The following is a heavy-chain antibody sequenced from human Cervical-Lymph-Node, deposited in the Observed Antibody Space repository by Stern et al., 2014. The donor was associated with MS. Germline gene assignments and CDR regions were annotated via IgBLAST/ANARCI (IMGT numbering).Heavy chain of an antibody. D-gene: IGHD5-18*01. J-gene: IGHJ4*02. Sequence: EVQLVESGGGLVQPGGSLRLSCAASGFTFSNYAMTWVRQAPGKGLEWISGISGSGGSTYYADSVKGRFTISRDNSKNTLYLQMNSLRAEDTAVYYCAKSRGIQLYLLHYYDYWGQGTLVTVSS. CDR2: ISGSGGST. V-gene: IGHV3-23*04. CDR3: AKSRGIQLYLLHYYDY. CDR1: GFTFSNYA.